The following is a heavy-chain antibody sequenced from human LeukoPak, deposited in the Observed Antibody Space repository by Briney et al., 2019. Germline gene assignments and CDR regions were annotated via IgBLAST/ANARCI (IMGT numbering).Heavy chain of an antibody. CDR2: IYYSGST. CDR1: GGSISSYY. V-gene: IGHV4-59*12. D-gene: IGHD1-26*01. Sequence: SETLSLTCIVSGGSISSYYWSWIRQPPGKGLEWIGSIYYSGSTYYNPSLKSRVTISVDTSKNQFSLKLSSVTAADTAVYYCARFNSGSYQHYFDYWGQGTLVTVSS. J-gene: IGHJ4*02. CDR3: ARFNSGSYQHYFDY.